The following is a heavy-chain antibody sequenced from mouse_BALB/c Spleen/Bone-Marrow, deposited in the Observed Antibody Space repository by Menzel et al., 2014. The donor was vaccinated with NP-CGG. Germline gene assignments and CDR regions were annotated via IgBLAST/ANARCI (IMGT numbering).Heavy chain of an antibody. CDR3: AREGRGNYGSSGYAMDY. D-gene: IGHD1-1*01. Sequence: QVQLQQSGPGLVAPSQSLSITCTVSEFSLSSYGVHWVRQPPGKGLEWLGVIWAGGGMIYNSALMSRLSISKDNSKSXVFLKMKSLQNDDTAMYYCAREGRGNYGSSGYAMDYWGQGTSVTVSS. CDR1: EFSLSSYG. CDR2: IWAGGGM. V-gene: IGHV2-9*02. J-gene: IGHJ4*01.